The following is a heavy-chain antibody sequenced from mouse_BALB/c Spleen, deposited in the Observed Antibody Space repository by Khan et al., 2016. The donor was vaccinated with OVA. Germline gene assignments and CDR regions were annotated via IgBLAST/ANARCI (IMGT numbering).Heavy chain of an antibody. D-gene: IGHD2-2*01. CDR2: IDPFSGGT. Sequence: EVKLMESGPELMKPGASVKISCKASGYSFTTYYIHWVIQSHGKSLEWIGFIDPFSGGTTYNQKFKGKATLTAEKSSSTAYIHLSNLNSDESACYYWTRHGYVAWFTYWGQGTLVTVSA. J-gene: IGHJ3*01. V-gene: IGHV1S135*01. CDR1: GYSFTTYY. CDR3: TRHGYVAWFTY.